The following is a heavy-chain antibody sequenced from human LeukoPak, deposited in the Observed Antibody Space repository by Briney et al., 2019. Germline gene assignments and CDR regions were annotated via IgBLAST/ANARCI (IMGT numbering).Heavy chain of an antibody. V-gene: IGHV3-21*01. CDR1: GFTFSSYS. J-gene: IGHJ3*02. CDR3: ARDSGSGSFDAFDI. Sequence: PGGSLRLSCAAPGFTFSSYSMNWVRQAPGKGLEWVSSISSSSSYIYYADSVKGRFTISRDNAKNSLYLQMNSLRAEDTAVYYCARDSGSGSFDAFDIWGQGTMVTVSS. CDR2: ISSSSSYI. D-gene: IGHD3-10*01.